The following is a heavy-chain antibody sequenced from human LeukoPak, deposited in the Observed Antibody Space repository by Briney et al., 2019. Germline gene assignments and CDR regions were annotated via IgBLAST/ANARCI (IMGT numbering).Heavy chain of an antibody. CDR1: GYTFTSYG. J-gene: IGHJ5*02. CDR3: ARDLRGPGITMVRGWFDP. Sequence: ASGKVSCKASGYTFTSYGISWVVQSPGQGLEWRGWFRAYNGNTNYAQKLHGRVTMTTNTSTSTAYMELRSLRSDDTAVYYCARDLRGPGITMVRGWFDPWGQGTLVTVSS. CDR2: FRAYNGNT. D-gene: IGHD3-10*01. V-gene: IGHV1-18*01.